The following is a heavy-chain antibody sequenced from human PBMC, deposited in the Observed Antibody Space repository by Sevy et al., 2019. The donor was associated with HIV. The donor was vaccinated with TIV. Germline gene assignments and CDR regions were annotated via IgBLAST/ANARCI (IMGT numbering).Heavy chain of an antibody. J-gene: IGHJ4*02. CDR1: GYTFTSYR. Sequence: ASVKVSCKASGYTFTSYRIYWVRQAPGQGLEWMGWVSAHNGDTNYVQKVQGRVAMTTDTSTSPAYMELRSLTSDDTAVYYCGRAYCSGGSCYSLAYWGQGSLVTVSS. CDR2: VSAHNGDT. D-gene: IGHD2-15*01. CDR3: GRAYCSGGSCYSLAY. V-gene: IGHV1-18*01.